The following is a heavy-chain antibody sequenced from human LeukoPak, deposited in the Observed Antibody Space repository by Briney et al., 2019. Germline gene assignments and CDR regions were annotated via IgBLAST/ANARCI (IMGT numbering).Heavy chain of an antibody. D-gene: IGHD3-10*01. CDR3: EREDSTMVRGALDN. J-gene: IGHJ4*02. V-gene: IGHV1-46*04. Sequence: GASVKFSCTASGYTFTSYYMHWVRQAPGQGLEWMGIINPSGGGTNYVQKLQGRVTMTRDTSTSTVYMELSSLRSQETAVYYCEREDSTMVRGALDNWGQGTLVTVSS. CDR1: GYTFTSYY. CDR2: INPSGGGT.